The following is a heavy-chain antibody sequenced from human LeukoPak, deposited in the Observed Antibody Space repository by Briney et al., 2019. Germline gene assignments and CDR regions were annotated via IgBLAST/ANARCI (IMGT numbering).Heavy chain of an antibody. Sequence: PSETLSLTCAVCGGSFSGYYWSWIRQPPGKGLEWIGEINHSGSTNYNPSLKSRVTISVDTSKNQFSLKLSSVTAADTAVYYCARGITVAGLFDYWGQGTLVTVSS. D-gene: IGHD6-19*01. V-gene: IGHV4-34*01. J-gene: IGHJ4*02. CDR1: GGSFSGYY. CDR2: INHSGST. CDR3: ARGITVAGLFDY.